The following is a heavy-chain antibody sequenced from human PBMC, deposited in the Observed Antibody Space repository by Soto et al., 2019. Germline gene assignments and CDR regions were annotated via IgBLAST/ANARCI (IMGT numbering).Heavy chain of an antibody. J-gene: IGHJ4*02. CDR1: GFTFSSYA. D-gene: IGHD3-10*01. Sequence: EVQLLESGGGLVQPGGSLRLSCAASGFTFSSYAMSWVRQAPGKGLEWVSAISGSGGSTYYADSVKGRFTIPRDNSKNTLYLQMNSLRAEDTAIYYCAKNRATYYYGSGPFDYWGQGTLVTVSS. V-gene: IGHV3-23*01. CDR3: AKNRATYYYGSGPFDY. CDR2: ISGSGGST.